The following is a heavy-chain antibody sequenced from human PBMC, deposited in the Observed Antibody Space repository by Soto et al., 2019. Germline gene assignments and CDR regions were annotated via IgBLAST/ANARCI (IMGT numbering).Heavy chain of an antibody. CDR3: ARGDNWNYDYYYGMDV. CDR1: GYTFTSYY. CDR2: INPSGGST. D-gene: IGHD1-20*01. V-gene: IGHV1-46*01. Sequence: ASVKVSCKASGYTFTSYYMHWVRQAPGQGLEWMGIINPSGGSTSYAQKFQGRVTMTRDTSTSTVYMELSSLRSEDTAVYYCARGDNWNYDYYYGMDVWGQGTTVTVSS. J-gene: IGHJ6*02.